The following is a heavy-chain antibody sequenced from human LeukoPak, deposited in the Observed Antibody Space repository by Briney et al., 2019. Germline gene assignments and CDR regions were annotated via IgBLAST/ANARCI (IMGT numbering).Heavy chain of an antibody. CDR3: VRNLAVAGTCFDS. D-gene: IGHD6-19*01. V-gene: IGHV3-7*03. CDR2: IKLDGSEK. Sequence: GGSLRLSCVASGFTFGKYWMSWVRQAPGKGLEWVANIKLDGSEKNYVTSVRGRFTISRDNAESSLYLRMNSLRVEDTAVYYCVRNLAVAGTCFDSWGQGTLVTVSS. CDR1: GFTFGKYW. J-gene: IGHJ4*02.